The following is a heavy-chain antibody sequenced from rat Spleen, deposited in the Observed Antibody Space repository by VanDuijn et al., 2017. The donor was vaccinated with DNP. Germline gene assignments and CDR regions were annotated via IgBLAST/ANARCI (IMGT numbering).Heavy chain of an antibody. CDR2: IINSGGST. CDR1: GFTFSDYF. V-gene: IGHV5-25*01. J-gene: IGHJ2*01. Sequence: EVHLVESGGGLVQPGRSLKLSCAASGFTFSDYFMAWVRQAPAKGLEWIASIINSGGSTYYRDSVKGRFTISRDNAKSTLYLQMDSLRSEDTATYYCARRTTFDYWGQGIMVTVSS. CDR3: ARRTTFDY. D-gene: IGHD1-10*01.